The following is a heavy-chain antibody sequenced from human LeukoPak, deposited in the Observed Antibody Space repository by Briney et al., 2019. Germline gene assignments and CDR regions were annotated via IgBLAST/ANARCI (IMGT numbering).Heavy chain of an antibody. J-gene: IGHJ5*02. Sequence: PSETLSLTCAVSGGSFSGYYWSWIRQPPAKGLEWIGEINHSGSTNYNPSLKSRVTISVDTSKNQYSLKLSSVTAADTAEYYCARGPRAAARGKLNNWFDPWGQGTLVTVSS. CDR2: INHSGST. V-gene: IGHV4-34*01. CDR1: GGSFSGYY. D-gene: IGHD2-2*01. CDR3: ARGPRAAARGKLNNWFDP.